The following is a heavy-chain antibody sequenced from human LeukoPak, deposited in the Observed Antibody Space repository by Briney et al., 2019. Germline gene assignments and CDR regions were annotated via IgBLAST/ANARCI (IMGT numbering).Heavy chain of an antibody. Sequence: PSETLSLTCAVYGGSFSGYYWSWIRQPPGKGLEWIGEINHSGSTNYNPSLKSRVTISVDTSKNQFSLKLSSVTAADTAVYYCAREGYCSSTSCYPTEGTYNWFDPWGQGTLVTVSS. CDR3: AREGYCSSTSCYPTEGTYNWFDP. J-gene: IGHJ5*02. CDR1: GGSFSGYY. D-gene: IGHD2-2*01. CDR2: INHSGST. V-gene: IGHV4-34*01.